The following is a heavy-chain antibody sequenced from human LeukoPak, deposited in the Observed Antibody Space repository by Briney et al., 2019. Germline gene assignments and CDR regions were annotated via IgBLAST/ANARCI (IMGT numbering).Heavy chain of an antibody. D-gene: IGHD4-17*01. Sequence: ASVKVSCKASGYTFTGYYMHWVLQAPGQGLEWMGWINANSGGTNYAQKFQGRVTMTRDTSISTAYMELSRLRSDDTAVYYCARGAVTKGRNWFDPWGQGTLVTVSS. CDR3: ARGAVTKGRNWFDP. CDR1: GYTFTGYY. V-gene: IGHV1-2*02. CDR2: INANSGGT. J-gene: IGHJ5*02.